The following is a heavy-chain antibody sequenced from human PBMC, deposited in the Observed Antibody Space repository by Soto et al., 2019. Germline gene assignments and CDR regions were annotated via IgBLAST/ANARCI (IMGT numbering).Heavy chain of an antibody. CDR2: IIPIFGTA. J-gene: IGHJ4*02. CDR3: ARCSTSCYYFDY. Sequence: VASVKVSCKASGGTFSSYAISWVRQAPGQGLEWMGGIIPIFGTANYAQKFQGRVTITADESTSTAYMELSSLRSEDTAVYYCARCSTSCYYFDYWGQGTLVTVSS. D-gene: IGHD2-2*01. CDR1: GGTFSSYA. V-gene: IGHV1-69*13.